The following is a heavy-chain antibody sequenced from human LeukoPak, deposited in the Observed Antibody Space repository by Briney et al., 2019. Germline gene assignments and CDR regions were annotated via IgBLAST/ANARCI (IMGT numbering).Heavy chain of an antibody. CDR2: ISGNGGSS. V-gene: IGHV3-64D*09. Sequence: GGSLRLSCSASGFTFSAYAMYWVRQAPGKGLEYVSGISGNGGSSFYSDSVKGRFTISRDNSKNTLYLQMSSLRAEHTAVYYCVKITSVTGGDCWGQGTRLTVSS. CDR1: GFTFSAYA. J-gene: IGHJ4*02. D-gene: IGHD1-14*01. CDR3: VKITSVTGGDC.